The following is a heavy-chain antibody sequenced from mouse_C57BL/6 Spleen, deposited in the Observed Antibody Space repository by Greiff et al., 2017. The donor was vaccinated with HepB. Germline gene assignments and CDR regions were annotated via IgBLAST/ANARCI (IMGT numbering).Heavy chain of an antibody. J-gene: IGHJ3*01. CDR2: IDPENGDT. Sequence: EVQLQQSGAELVRPGASVKLSCTASGFNIKDDYMHWVKQRPEQGLEWIGWIDPENGDTEYASKFQGKATITADTSSNTAYLQLSSLTSEDPAVYYCTLYYYGSSSWFADWGQGTLVTVSA. D-gene: IGHD1-1*01. CDR3: TLYYYGSSSWFAD. CDR1: GFNIKDDY. V-gene: IGHV14-4*01.